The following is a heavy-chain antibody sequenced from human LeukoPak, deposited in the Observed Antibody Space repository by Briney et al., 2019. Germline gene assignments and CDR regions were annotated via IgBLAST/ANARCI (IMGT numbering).Heavy chain of an antibody. Sequence: GGSLRLSCAASGFTFSSYGMHWVRQAPGKGREGVAVIWYDGSNKYYADSVKGRFTIPRDNSKNTLYLQMNSLRSEDTAVYYCARAISSGWPFYYYYYGMDVWGQGTTVTVSS. CDR3: ARAISSGWPFYYYYYGMDV. CDR1: GFTFSSYG. D-gene: IGHD6-19*01. CDR2: IWYDGSNK. J-gene: IGHJ6*02. V-gene: IGHV3-33*01.